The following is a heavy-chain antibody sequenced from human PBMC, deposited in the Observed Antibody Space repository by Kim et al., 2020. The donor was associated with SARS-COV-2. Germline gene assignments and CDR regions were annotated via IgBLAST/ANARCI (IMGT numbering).Heavy chain of an antibody. V-gene: IGHV3-21*01. CDR3: ATDLGY. J-gene: IGHJ4*02. CDR2: ISSSYI. Sequence: ISSSYIYYADSVRGRFTIARDNAKNSLYLQMNSLRAEDTAVYYCATDLGYWGQGTLVTVSS.